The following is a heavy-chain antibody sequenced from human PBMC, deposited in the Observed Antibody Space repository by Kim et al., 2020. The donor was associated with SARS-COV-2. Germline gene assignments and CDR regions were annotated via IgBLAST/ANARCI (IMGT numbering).Heavy chain of an antibody. Sequence: SETLSLTCTVSGGSISSGGYFWNWIRQHPGKGLEWIGYISYSGNSYYNPSLNSRVTISGDTSENHFSLNLSSVTAADTAVYLCARGAGSYSGYYYYYMDV. CDR3: ARGAGSYSGYYYYYMDV. D-gene: IGHD1-26*01. V-gene: IGHV4-31*03. J-gene: IGHJ6*03. CDR1: GGSISSGGYF. CDR2: ISYSGNS.